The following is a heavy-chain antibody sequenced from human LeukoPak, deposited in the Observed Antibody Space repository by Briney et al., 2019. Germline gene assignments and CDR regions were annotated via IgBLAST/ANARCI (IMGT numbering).Heavy chain of an antibody. CDR2: INPSGGST. J-gene: IGHJ4*02. CDR3: ARDVGRQLLGPHIDY. D-gene: IGHD2-2*01. CDR1: GYTFTSYY. Sequence: ASVKVSCKASGYTFTSYYMHWVRQAPGQGLEWMGIINPSGGSTSYAQKFQGRVTMTRDTSTSTVYMELSSLRSEDTAVYYCARDVGRQLLGPHIDYWGQGTLVTVSS. V-gene: IGHV1-46*01.